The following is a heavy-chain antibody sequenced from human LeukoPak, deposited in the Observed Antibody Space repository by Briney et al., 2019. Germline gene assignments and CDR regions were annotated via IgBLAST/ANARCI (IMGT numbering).Heavy chain of an antibody. CDR1: GFTFSSYG. D-gene: IGHD3-10*01. Sequence: GGSLTLSCAASGFTFSSYGMHWVRQAPGKGLEGVAFIRYDGSNKYYADSVKGRFTISRDNSKNTLYLQMNSLRAEDTAVYYCAKDPGFMVRGARGYFDYWGQGTLVTVSS. J-gene: IGHJ4*02. V-gene: IGHV3-30*02. CDR2: IRYDGSNK. CDR3: AKDPGFMVRGARGYFDY.